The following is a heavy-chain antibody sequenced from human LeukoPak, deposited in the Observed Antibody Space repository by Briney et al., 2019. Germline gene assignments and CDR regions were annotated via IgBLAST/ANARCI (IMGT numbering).Heavy chain of an antibody. Sequence: PSETLSLTCTVSGGSISSYYWSWIRQPPGEGLEWIGYIYTSGSTNYNPSLKSRVTISVDTSKNQFSLKLSSVTAADTAVYYCARRVADPGWYFDLWGRGTLVTVSS. CDR1: GGSISSYY. CDR3: ARRVADPGWYFDL. V-gene: IGHV4-4*09. J-gene: IGHJ2*01. D-gene: IGHD6-13*01. CDR2: IYTSGST.